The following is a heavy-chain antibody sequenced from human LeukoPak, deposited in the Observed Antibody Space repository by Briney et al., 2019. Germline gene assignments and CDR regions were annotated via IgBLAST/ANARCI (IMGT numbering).Heavy chain of an antibody. Sequence: GGSLRLSCAASGFTFSSYSMNWVRQAPGKGLEWVSSISSSSSYIYYADSVKDRFTISRDNSKNTLYLQMNSLRAEDTAVYYCAKDILTGYYGGGDYWGQGTLVTVSS. CDR2: ISSSSSYI. D-gene: IGHD3-9*01. V-gene: IGHV3-21*04. CDR3: AKDILTGYYGGGDY. J-gene: IGHJ4*02. CDR1: GFTFSSYS.